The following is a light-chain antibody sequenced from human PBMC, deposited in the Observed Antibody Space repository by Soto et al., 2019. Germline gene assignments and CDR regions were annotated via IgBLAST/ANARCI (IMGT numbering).Light chain of an antibody. J-gene: IGKJ1*01. CDR2: NGF. V-gene: IGKV3-20*01. CDR1: QSISGND. Sequence: EIALTQYPDTLSLSPGEVATLSCRASQSISGNDLAWYQHKPGQTPRLLLYNGFSRATGIPDRFSGSGYGKDYRLTITRLEPEECAGYYFQQDGSRSPPWTLGQGSKV. CDR3: QQDGSRSPPWT.